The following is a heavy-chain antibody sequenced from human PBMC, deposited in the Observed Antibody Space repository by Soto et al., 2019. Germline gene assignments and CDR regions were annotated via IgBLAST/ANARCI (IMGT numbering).Heavy chain of an antibody. CDR1: GFTFDDYA. CDR2: ISWNSGSI. D-gene: IGHD3-10*01. CDR3: AILGMVRGVISPVAFDI. J-gene: IGHJ3*02. V-gene: IGHV3-9*01. Sequence: GGSLRLSCAASGFTFDDYAMHWVRQAPGKGLEWVSGISWNSGSIGYADSVKGRFTISRDNAKNSLYLQMNSLRAEDTALYYCAILGMVRGVISPVAFDIWGQGTMVTVSS.